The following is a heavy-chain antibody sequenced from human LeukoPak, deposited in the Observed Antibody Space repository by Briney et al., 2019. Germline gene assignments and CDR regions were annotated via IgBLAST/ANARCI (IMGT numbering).Heavy chain of an antibody. V-gene: IGHV3-66*02. CDR3: ARESGSGDGYNTDY. Sequence: GGSLRLSCAASGFTVSGNYMSWVRQAPGKGLEWVSVIYSGGSTYYADSVKGRFTISRDNSKNTLYLQMNSLRAEDTAVYYCARESGSGDGYNTDYWGQGTLVTVSS. J-gene: IGHJ4*02. CDR1: GFTVSGNY. CDR2: IYSGGST. D-gene: IGHD5-24*01.